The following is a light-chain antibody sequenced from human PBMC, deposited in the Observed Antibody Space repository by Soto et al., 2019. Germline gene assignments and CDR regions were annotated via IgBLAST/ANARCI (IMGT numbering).Light chain of an antibody. V-gene: IGKV3-11*01. J-gene: IGKJ4*01. CDR2: EAS. Sequence: VLTQSPDTLSLSPGERATLSCRASQDVGKFLVWYHQKPGLSPSLVIYEASKRATDIPDRLSGSGSVTAFTLTINRLEPEDVGFYYCQQRNSWPLTFGGGTKVELK. CDR1: QDVGKF. CDR3: QQRNSWPLT.